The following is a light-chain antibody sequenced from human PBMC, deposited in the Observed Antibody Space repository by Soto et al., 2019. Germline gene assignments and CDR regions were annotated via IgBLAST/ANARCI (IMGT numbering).Light chain of an antibody. Sequence: EIVLTQSAGTLSLSPGARASRXCRASQSVSSSYLAWYQQKPGQAPRLLIYGASSRATGIPDRFSGSGSGTDFTLTISRLEPEDFAVYYCQQYNNWPPAFGQGTKV. CDR3: QQYNNWPPA. CDR2: GAS. CDR1: QSVSSSY. J-gene: IGKJ1*01. V-gene: IGKV3-20*01.